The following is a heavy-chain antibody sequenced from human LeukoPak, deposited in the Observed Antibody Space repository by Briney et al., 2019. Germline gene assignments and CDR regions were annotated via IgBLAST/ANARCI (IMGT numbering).Heavy chain of an antibody. J-gene: IGHJ4*02. Sequence: GGSLRLSCAASGFTFNSYAMSWVRQAPGKGLEWVAVIWYDGSNKYYADSVKGRFTVSRDNSKNTLYLQMNSLRAEDTAVYYCARDRTTGEVDYWGQGTLVTVSS. CDR3: ARDRTTGEVDY. CDR2: IWYDGSNK. CDR1: GFTFNSYA. D-gene: IGHD2/OR15-2a*01. V-gene: IGHV3-33*08.